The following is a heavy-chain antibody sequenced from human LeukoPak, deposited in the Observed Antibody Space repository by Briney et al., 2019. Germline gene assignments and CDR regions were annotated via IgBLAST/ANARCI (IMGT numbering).Heavy chain of an antibody. D-gene: IGHD3-22*01. J-gene: IGHJ4*02. Sequence: ASVKVSCKASGYTCTSYGITWVRQAPGQGLEWMGWISTYNGNTNNAQKLQGRVTMTTDTSTSTAYMELRSLRSDDTAVYYCARVYNYYDTSGYYLGNYFDYWGRGTLVTVSS. CDR3: ARVYNYYDTSGYYLGNYFDY. CDR2: ISTYNGNT. V-gene: IGHV1-18*01. CDR1: GYTCTSYG.